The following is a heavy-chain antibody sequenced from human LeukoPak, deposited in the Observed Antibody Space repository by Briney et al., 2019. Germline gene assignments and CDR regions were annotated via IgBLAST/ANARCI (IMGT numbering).Heavy chain of an antibody. CDR1: GFTFSSYE. D-gene: IGHD6-19*01. J-gene: IGHJ4*02. V-gene: IGHV3-48*03. CDR2: ITSSGSTI. CDR3: ARSSGWFRFDY. Sequence: GGSLRLSCAASGFTFSSYEMNWVRQAPGKGLEWVSYITSSGSTIYYADSVKGQFTISRDNAQNSLYLQMNSLRAEDTAVYYCARSSGWFRFDYWGQGTLVTVSS.